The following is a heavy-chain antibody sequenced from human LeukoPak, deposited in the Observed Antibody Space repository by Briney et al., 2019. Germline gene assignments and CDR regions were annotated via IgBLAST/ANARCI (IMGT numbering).Heavy chain of an antibody. CDR1: GFTFSDCA. D-gene: IGHD4-17*01. CDR3: ARDRDSGDYTAAPGDY. V-gene: IGHV3-48*02. Sequence: GGSLRLSCATSGFTFSDCAMTWVRQAPGKGLEWISYISSSGSTINYADSVKGRFTISRDSAKNSLYLQMNSLRDEDTAVYYCARDRDSGDYTAAPGDYWGQGTLVTVSS. J-gene: IGHJ4*02. CDR2: ISSSGSTI.